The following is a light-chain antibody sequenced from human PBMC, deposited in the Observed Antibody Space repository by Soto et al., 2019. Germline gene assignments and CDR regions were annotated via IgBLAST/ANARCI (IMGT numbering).Light chain of an antibody. CDR2: KAS. V-gene: IGKV1-5*03. Sequence: DIQMTQSPSTLSASVGDRVTITCRASQSISSGLAWYQQKPGKAPKLLIYKASSLESGVPSRFSGSGSGTEFTLTISSLQPDDFATDYCQQYNSYSRTFGQGTKVDSK. CDR3: QQYNSYSRT. CDR1: QSISSG. J-gene: IGKJ1*01.